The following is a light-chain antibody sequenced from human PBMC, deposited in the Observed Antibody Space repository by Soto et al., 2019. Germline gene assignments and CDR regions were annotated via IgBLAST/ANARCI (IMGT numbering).Light chain of an antibody. V-gene: IGKV3-15*01. CDR3: QHYHGWPIT. CDR2: GTS. Sequence: IVMTQSPATLSVSPGERATLSCRASQSVCRSLAWYQQKPGQAPRLLIYGTSARATGIPATFSGSGSGTEFTLTISSLQSEDFAVYYCQHYHGWPITFGQGTRLEIK. CDR1: QSVCRS. J-gene: IGKJ5*01.